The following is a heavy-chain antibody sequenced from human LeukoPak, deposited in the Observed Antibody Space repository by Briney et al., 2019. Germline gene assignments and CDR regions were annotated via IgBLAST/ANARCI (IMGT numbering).Heavy chain of an antibody. Sequence: GGSLRLSCAASGFTFSSYWMHWVRQAPGKGLVLVSRINSDGSSTSYADSVKGRFTISRDNAKNTLYLQMNSQRAEDTAVYYCARGTTEGYCSGGSCRANYGMDVWGQGTTVTVSS. V-gene: IGHV3-74*01. CDR1: GFTFSSYW. CDR2: INSDGSST. D-gene: IGHD2-15*01. CDR3: ARGTTEGYCSGGSCRANYGMDV. J-gene: IGHJ6*02.